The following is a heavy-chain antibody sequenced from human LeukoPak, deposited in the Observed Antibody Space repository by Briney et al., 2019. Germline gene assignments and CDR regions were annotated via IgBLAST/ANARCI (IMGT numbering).Heavy chain of an antibody. Sequence: GGSLRLSCAASGFTFSGYWMHWVRQAPGKGLVWVSRLNPDATRATYADSVKGRFTISRDNSKNTLFLQMHSLRADDTAVYYCAKDTPRPPSYWGQGTLVTVSS. CDR1: GFTFSGYW. J-gene: IGHJ4*02. CDR2: LNPDATRA. CDR3: AKDTPRPPSY. V-gene: IGHV3-74*01.